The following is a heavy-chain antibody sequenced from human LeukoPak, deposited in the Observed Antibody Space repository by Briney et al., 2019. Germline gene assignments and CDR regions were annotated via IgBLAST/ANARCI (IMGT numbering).Heavy chain of an antibody. CDR3: ARLPIAAAGTSWFDP. Sequence: LETLSLTCAVYGGSFSGYYWSWIRQPPGKGLEWIGEINHSGSTNYNPSLKSRVTISVDTSKNQFSLKLSSVTAADTAVYYCARLPIAAAGTSWFDPWGQGTLVTVSS. CDR1: GGSFSGYY. CDR2: INHSGST. V-gene: IGHV4-34*01. D-gene: IGHD6-13*01. J-gene: IGHJ5*02.